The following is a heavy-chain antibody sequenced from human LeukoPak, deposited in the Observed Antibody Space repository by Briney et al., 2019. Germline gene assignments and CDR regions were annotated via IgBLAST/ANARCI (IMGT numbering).Heavy chain of an antibody. CDR3: ARRARDGYNNYYFDY. Sequence: GESLQISCKGSGYSFTSYWIGWVRQMPGKGLEWMGIIYPGDSDTRYSPSFQGQVTISANKSISTAYLQWSSLKASDTATYYCARRARDGYNNYYFDYWGQGTLVTVSS. V-gene: IGHV5-51*01. D-gene: IGHD5-24*01. CDR2: IYPGDSDT. CDR1: GYSFTSYW. J-gene: IGHJ4*02.